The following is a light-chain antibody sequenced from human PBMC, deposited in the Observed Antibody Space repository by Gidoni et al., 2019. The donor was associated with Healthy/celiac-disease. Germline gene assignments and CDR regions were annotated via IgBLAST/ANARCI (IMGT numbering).Light chain of an antibody. V-gene: IGLV1-40*01. CDR3: QSYDSSLKGV. Sequence: QSVLTQPPSVSGAPGQRVTISCTGSSSNIGAGYDVHWYQQRPGTAPKLLIYGNSNRPSGVPDRFSGSKSGTSASLAITGLQAEDEADYYCQSYDSSLKGVFGTGTKVTVX. CDR1: SSNIGAGYD. CDR2: GNS. J-gene: IGLJ1*01.